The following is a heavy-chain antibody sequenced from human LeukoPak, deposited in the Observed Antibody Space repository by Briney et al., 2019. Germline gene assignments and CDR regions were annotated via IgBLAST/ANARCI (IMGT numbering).Heavy chain of an antibody. CDR1: GFTFSTYW. Sequence: PGGSLRLSCVASGFTFSTYWMSWVRQAPGKGLEGVANIKPDGSEKNYVDSVKGRFIISRDNAKNTLSLQMNSLRAEDTAVYYCTRDWTDTAMGLFDYWGQGTLVTVSS. V-gene: IGHV3-7*01. D-gene: IGHD5-18*01. CDR3: TRDWTDTAMGLFDY. CDR2: IKPDGSEK. J-gene: IGHJ4*02.